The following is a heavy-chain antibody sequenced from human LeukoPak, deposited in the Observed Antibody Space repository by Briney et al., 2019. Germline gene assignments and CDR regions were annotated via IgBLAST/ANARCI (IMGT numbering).Heavy chain of an antibody. V-gene: IGHV4-30-2*01. CDR2: IYHSGST. CDR3: ARDCYGSGSYYAFDI. J-gene: IGHJ3*02. Sequence: SETLSLTCAVSGGSISSGGYSWSWIRQPPGKGLEWIGYIYHSGSTYYNPSLKSRVTISVDRSKNQFSLKLSSVTAADTAVYYCARDCYGSGSYYAFDIWGQGTMVTVSS. D-gene: IGHD3-10*01. CDR1: GGSISSGGYS.